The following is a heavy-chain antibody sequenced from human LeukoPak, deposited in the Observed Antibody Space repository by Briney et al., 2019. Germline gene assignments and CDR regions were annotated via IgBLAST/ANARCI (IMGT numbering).Heavy chain of an antibody. J-gene: IGHJ4*02. CDR2: IYSGGST. V-gene: IGHV3-53*01. CDR1: GFTVSSNY. Sequence: PGGSLRLSCAASGFTVSSNYMSWVRQAPGKGLEWVSVIYSGGSTYYADSVKGRFTNSRDNSKNTLYLQMNSLRAEDTAVYYCARAGWLAEPYFDYWGQGTLVTVSS. D-gene: IGHD3-22*01. CDR3: ARAGWLAEPYFDY.